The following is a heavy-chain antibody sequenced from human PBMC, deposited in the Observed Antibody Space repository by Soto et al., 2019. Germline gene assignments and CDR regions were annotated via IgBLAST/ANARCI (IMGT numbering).Heavy chain of an antibody. CDR3: ARGVPYCSGGRCSTLFDY. CDR2: MNPNSGNT. V-gene: IGHV1-8*01. J-gene: IGHJ4*02. CDR1: GYTFTTYD. D-gene: IGHD2-15*01. Sequence: QVQLVQSGAEVKKPGASVKVSCKASGYTFTTYDINWVRQATGQGLEWMGWMNPNSGNTGYAQKFQGRVTMTRNTSISTAYMELSSLRSEDTAVYYCARGVPYCSGGRCSTLFDYWGQGTLVTVSS.